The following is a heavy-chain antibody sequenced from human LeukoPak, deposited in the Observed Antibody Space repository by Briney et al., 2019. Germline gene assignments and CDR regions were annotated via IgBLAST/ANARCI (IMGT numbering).Heavy chain of an antibody. J-gene: IGHJ6*02. CDR2: ISTGSSYI. V-gene: IGHV3-21*01. Sequence: PGGSLRLSCAASGFTFSSYSINWVRQAPGKGLEWVSSISTGSSYIYYADSVKGRFTISRDNAKNSLYLQMNSLRAEDTAVFYCARDRSPIAADGMDVLGRGTRVTVSS. D-gene: IGHD6-25*01. CDR1: GFTFSSYS. CDR3: ARDRSPIAADGMDV.